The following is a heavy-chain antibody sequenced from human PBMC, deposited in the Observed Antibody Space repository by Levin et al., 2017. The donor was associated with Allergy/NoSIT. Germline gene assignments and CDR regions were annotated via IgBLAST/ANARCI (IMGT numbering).Heavy chain of an antibody. CDR2: IYTSGST. CDR3: AREFLDFWSGYYLEFDY. D-gene: IGHD3-3*01. CDR1: GGSISSYY. V-gene: IGHV4-4*07. J-gene: IGHJ4*02. Sequence: SETLSLTCTVSGGSISSYYWSWIRQPAGKGLEWIGRIYTSGSTNYNPSLKSRVTMSVDTSKNQFSLKLSSVTAADTAVYYCAREFLDFWSGYYLEFDYWGQGTLVTVSS.